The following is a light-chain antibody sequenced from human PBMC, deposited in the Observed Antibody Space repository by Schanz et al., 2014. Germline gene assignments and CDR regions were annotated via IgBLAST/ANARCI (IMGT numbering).Light chain of an antibody. J-gene: IGLJ2*01. Sequence: QSVLTQPPSASGSPGQSVTFSCTGTSSDVGGYNYVSWYQQHPGKAPKLMIYEVSKRPSGVPDRFSGSKSGNTASLTVSGLQAEDEADYYCSSYAGDTPHVALGGGTKLTVL. V-gene: IGLV2-8*01. CDR3: SSYAGDTPHVA. CDR1: SSDVGGYNY. CDR2: EVS.